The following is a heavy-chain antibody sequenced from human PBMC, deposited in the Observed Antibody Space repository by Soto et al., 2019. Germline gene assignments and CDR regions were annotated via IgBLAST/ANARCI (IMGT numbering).Heavy chain of an antibody. CDR1: GYTFTSYA. CDR2: INAGNGNT. Sequence: ASVKVSCKASGYTFTSYAMHWVRQAPGQRLEWMGWINAGNGNTKYSQKFQGRVTITRDTSASTAYMELSSLRSEDTAVYYCAGAASSDCSIDYWGQGTMVTVSS. D-gene: IGHD2-21*02. J-gene: IGHJ4*02. CDR3: AGAASSDCSIDY. V-gene: IGHV1-3*01.